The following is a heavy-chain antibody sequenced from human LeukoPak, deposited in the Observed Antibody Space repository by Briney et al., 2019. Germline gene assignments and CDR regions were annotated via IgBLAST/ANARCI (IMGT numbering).Heavy chain of an antibody. CDR1: GYTFTSYG. V-gene: IGHV1-18*01. CDR3: ASLTTGNDY. CDR2: ISAYNGNT. J-gene: IGHJ4*02. Sequence: ASVKVSCKASGYTFTSYGISWVRQAPGQGLEWMGWISAYNGNTNYAQKLQGRVTITTDESTSTAYMELSSLRSEDTAVYYCASLTTGNDYWGQGTLVTVSS. D-gene: IGHD4-17*01.